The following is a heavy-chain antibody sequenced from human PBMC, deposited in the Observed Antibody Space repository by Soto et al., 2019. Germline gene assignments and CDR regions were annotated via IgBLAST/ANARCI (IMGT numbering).Heavy chain of an antibody. D-gene: IGHD3-16*01. CDR3: GRGGARWPGYFDS. CDR1: GGSISGHCY. CDR2: STNSGSS. Sequence: SDTLSLMCYVSGGSISGHCYLGRIHQSAEKGLAWIGYSTNSGSSHSNPAHPSRLTISLDTSKNQCSLKLRSMTASDTAEYYSGRGGARWPGYFDSWGQGALVTVSS. V-gene: IGHV4-30-4*02. J-gene: IGHJ4*02.